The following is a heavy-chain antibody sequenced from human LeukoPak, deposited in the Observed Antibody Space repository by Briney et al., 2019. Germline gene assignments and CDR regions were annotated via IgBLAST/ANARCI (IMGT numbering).Heavy chain of an antibody. CDR2: IIPIFGTA. D-gene: IGHD1-26*01. CDR1: GGTFSSYA. Sequence: ASVKVSCKAFGGTFSSYAISWVRQAPGQGLEWMGGIIPIFGTANYAQKFQGRVTITTDESTSTAYMELSSLRSEDTAVYYCARGTPYSGSYWELRPYYFDYWGQGTLVTVSS. J-gene: IGHJ4*02. V-gene: IGHV1-69*05. CDR3: ARGTPYSGSYWELRPYYFDY.